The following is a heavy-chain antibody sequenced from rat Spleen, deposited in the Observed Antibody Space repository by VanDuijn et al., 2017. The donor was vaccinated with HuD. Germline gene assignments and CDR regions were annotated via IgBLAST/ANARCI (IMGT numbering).Heavy chain of an antibody. Sequence: EVQLVESGGGLVQPGRSLKLSCVASGFTFNNYGMAWVRQAPTKGLEWVATFSYDGFTTYYRDSVRGRFTISSDDAKTTLYLQMDSLRSEDTATYYCARRHYGYTDYFDYWGQGTLVTVSS. CDR3: ARRHYGYTDYFDY. D-gene: IGHD1-9*01. CDR1: GFTFNNYG. V-gene: IGHV5-29*01. J-gene: IGHJ3*01. CDR2: FSYDGFTT.